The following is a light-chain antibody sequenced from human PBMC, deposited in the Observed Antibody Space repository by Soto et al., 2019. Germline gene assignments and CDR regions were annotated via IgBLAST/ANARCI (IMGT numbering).Light chain of an antibody. Sequence: QSALTQPASVSGSPGQSITISCTGTSRDVGSYNLVSWHQQHPGKAPKLMIYEVSKRPSGVSNRFSGSKSGNTASLTISGLQAEHEADYYCCSYADSSPVIFGGGTKLTVL. CDR1: SRDVGSYNL. J-gene: IGLJ2*01. CDR3: CSYADSSPVI. V-gene: IGLV2-23*02. CDR2: EVS.